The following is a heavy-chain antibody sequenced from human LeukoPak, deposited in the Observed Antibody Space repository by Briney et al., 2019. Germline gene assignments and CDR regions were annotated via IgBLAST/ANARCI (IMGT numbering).Heavy chain of an antibody. CDR1: GFTFDDYA. CDR3: AKDSVLRYFDYPASHEFDI. Sequence: GGSLRLSCAASGFTFDDYAMHWVRQAPGKGLEWVSGISWNSGSIGYADSVKGRFTISRDNAKNSLYLQMNSLRAEDTALYYCAKDSVLRYFDYPASHEFDIWGQGTMVTVSS. V-gene: IGHV3-9*01. D-gene: IGHD3-9*01. J-gene: IGHJ3*02. CDR2: ISWNSGSI.